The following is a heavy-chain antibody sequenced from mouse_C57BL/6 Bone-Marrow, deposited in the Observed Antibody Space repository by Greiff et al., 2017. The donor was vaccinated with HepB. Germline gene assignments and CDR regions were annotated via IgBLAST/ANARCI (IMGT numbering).Heavy chain of an antibody. J-gene: IGHJ3*01. V-gene: IGHV1-81*01. Sequence: QLQQSGAELARPGASVKLSCKASGYTFTSYGISWVKQRTGQGLEWIGEIYPRSGNTYYNEKFKGKATLTADKSSSTAYMELRSLTSEDSAVYFCARSRGYPWFAYWGQGTLVTVSA. CDR1: GYTFTSYG. CDR3: ARSRGYPWFAY. CDR2: IYPRSGNT. D-gene: IGHD2-2*01.